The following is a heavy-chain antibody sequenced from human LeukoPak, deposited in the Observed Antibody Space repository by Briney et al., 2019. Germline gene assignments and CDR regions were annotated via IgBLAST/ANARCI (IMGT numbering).Heavy chain of an antibody. D-gene: IGHD3-3*01. CDR2: IYYSGST. Sequence: SETLSLTCTVSGGSISSYYWSWIRQPPGKGLEWIGHIYYSGSTNYNPSLKSRVTISVDTSKNQFSLKLSSVTAADTAVYYCASGEDFWSGYYTLGYWGQGTLVTVSS. CDR1: GGSISSYY. J-gene: IGHJ4*02. CDR3: ASGEDFWSGYYTLGY. V-gene: IGHV4-59*08.